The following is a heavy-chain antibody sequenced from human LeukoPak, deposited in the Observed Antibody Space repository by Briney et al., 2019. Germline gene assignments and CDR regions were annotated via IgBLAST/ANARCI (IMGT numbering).Heavy chain of an antibody. J-gene: IGHJ4*02. D-gene: IGHD5-18*01. CDR3: ARDQVDTAMVRDPFDY. Sequence: GGSLRLSCAASGFTFSDYYMSWIRQAPGKGLEWVSYISSSGSTIYYADSVNGRFTISRDNAKNSLYLQMNSLRAEHTAVYYCARDQVDTAMVRDPFDYWGQGTLVTVSS. CDR2: ISSSGSTI. CDR1: GFTFSDYY. V-gene: IGHV3-11*01.